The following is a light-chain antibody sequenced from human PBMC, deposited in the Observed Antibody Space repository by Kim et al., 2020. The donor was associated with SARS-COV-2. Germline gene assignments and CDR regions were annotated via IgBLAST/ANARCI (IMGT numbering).Light chain of an antibody. CDR2: KAS. CDR1: QSIDTW. V-gene: IGKV1-5*03. J-gene: IGKJ2*03. Sequence: DIQMTQSPSTLSASVGDRVTITCRASQSIDTWLAWYQQKPGKAPKVLIHKASTLERGVPSRFSGSGFGTEFPLTISSLQPDDFATYYCQQYHSHNSFGQGTKLEI. CDR3: QQYHSHNS.